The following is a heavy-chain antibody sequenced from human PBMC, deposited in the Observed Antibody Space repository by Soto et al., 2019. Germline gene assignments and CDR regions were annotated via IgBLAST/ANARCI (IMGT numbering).Heavy chain of an antibody. CDR2: IYDSGST. V-gene: IGHV4-59*01. J-gene: IGHJ4*02. CDR1: GGSISSYY. CDR3: AAPPRY. D-gene: IGHD6-6*01. Sequence: QVQLQESGPGLVKPSETLSLTCTVSGGSISSYYWSWIRQPPGKGLEWIGYIYDSGSTNYNPSLTSRVTIAVDTSKNQFSLTLTSVTAADPAVYYCAAPPRYWGQGTLVTVSS.